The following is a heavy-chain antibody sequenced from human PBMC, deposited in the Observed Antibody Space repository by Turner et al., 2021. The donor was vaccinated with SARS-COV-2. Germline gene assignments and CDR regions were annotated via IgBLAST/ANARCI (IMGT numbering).Heavy chain of an antibody. J-gene: IGHJ4*02. Sequence: QVQLVESGGCVVQPGRSLRLSCAASGFTFSSYAMHWVRQAPGKGLGWVAVISYDGSNKYSAESVKGRFTISRDNSKNTLYLQMNSLRAEDTAVYYCARDLAIAAAGTWLVPRPQGVDYWGQGALVTVSS. CDR1: GFTFSSYA. CDR3: ARDLAIAAAGTWLVPRPQGVDY. D-gene: IGHD6-13*01. CDR2: ISYDGSNK. V-gene: IGHV3-30-3*01.